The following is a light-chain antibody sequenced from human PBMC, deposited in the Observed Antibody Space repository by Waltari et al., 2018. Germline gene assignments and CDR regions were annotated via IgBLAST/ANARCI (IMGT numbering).Light chain of an antibody. CDR2: GGS. CDR3: VQTIAFPLT. Sequence: DTVMTQTPLSLSITPGEPASIPGRPSRSLLESNGNTYLHWYLQNPGQSPKLLIYGGSNRASGVPDRFSGSGSGTDFTLKITKLEAEDVGIYYCVQTIAFPLTFGRGTKVEIK. CDR1: RSLLESNGNTY. J-gene: IGKJ4*01. V-gene: IGKV2-40*01.